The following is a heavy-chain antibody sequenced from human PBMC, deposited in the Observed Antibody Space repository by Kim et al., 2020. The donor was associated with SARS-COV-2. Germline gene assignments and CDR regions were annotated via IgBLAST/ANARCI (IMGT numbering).Heavy chain of an antibody. Sequence: GGSLRLSCAASGFIFSGYSINWVRQAPGKGLEWVSYITPSSDTSYYADSVEGRFTISRDNAKKSLYLHMNSLRGEDTAVYYCARDSCSSGWIPSNPFESWGQGTLVTVSS. J-gene: IGHJ4*02. CDR1: GFIFSGYS. CDR2: ITPSSDTS. D-gene: IGHD2-2*01. V-gene: IGHV3-48*01. CDR3: ARDSCSSGWIPSNPFES.